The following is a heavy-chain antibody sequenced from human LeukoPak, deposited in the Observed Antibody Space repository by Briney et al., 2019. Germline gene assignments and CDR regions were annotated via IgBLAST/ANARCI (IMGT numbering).Heavy chain of an antibody. CDR1: GGSISSSNW. Sequence: PSETLSLTCAVSGGSISSSNWWSWVRQPPGKGLEWIGEIYHSGSTNYNPSLKSRVTISLDTSRNQFSLKLNSVTAADTAVYYCAKSNGYGLVDIWGQGTMVTVSS. CDR3: AKSNGYGLVDI. V-gene: IGHV4-4*02. CDR2: IYHSGST. J-gene: IGHJ3*02. D-gene: IGHD3-10*01.